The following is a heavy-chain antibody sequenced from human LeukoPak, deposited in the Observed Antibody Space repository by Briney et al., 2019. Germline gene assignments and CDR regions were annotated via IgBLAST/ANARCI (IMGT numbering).Heavy chain of an antibody. J-gene: IGHJ4*02. CDR2: INHSGST. V-gene: IGHV4-34*01. Sequence: SETLSLTCAVYGGSFSGYYWSWIRQPPGKGLEWIGEINHSGSTNYNPSLKSRVTISVDTSKNQFSLKLSSVTAADTAVYYCARGHPGIALGWYQTLYYFDYWGQGTLLTVSS. CDR3: ARGHPGIALGWYQTLYYFDY. CDR1: GGSFSGYY. D-gene: IGHD6-19*01.